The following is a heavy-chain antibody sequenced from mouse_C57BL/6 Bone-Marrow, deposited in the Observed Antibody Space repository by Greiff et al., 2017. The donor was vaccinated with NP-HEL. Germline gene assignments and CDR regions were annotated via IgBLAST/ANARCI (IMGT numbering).Heavy chain of an antibody. V-gene: IGHV1-9*01. J-gene: IGHJ2*01. CDR3: ARGWYFDY. D-gene: IGHD3-3*01. CDR1: GYTFTGYW. Sequence: PPQQSGAELRETGASVKLSCKATGYTFTGYWIEWVKQRPGHGLEWLGELFQGSGSTNYNEKFKGKATFTADTSSNTAYMQLSSLTTEDSAIYYCARGWYFDYWGQGTTLTVSS. CDR2: LFQGSGST.